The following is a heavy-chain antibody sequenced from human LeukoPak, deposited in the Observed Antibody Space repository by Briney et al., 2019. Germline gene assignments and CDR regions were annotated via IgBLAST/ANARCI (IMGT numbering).Heavy chain of an antibody. J-gene: IGHJ4*02. CDR3: ARLPTGSSLHY. Sequence: GGSLRLSCAASGLTFSSYWMHWVRQAPGKGLVWVSSINSDGSSTRYADSVKGRFTISRDNAKSTLYLQMNSLRAEDTAVYYCARLPTGSSLHYWGQGTLVTVSS. V-gene: IGHV3-74*01. CDR2: INSDGSST. CDR1: GLTFSSYW. D-gene: IGHD6-6*01.